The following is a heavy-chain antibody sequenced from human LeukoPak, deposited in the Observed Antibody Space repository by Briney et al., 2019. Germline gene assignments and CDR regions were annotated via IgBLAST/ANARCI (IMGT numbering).Heavy chain of an antibody. CDR2: FDPEDGET. V-gene: IGHV1-24*01. CDR3: ARHPLEVITGWFDP. CDR1: GYTLTELS. Sequence: AASVKVSCKVSGYTLTELSMHWVRQAPGKGLEWMGGFDPEDGETIYAQKFQGRVTMTEDTSTDTAYMELSSLRSEDTAVYYCARHPLEVITGWFDPWGQGTLVTVSS. J-gene: IGHJ5*02. D-gene: IGHD3-22*01.